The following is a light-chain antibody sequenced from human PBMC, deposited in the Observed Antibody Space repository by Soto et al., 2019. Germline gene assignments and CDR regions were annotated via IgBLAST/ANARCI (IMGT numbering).Light chain of an antibody. CDR1: QSVSSSY. V-gene: IGKV3-20*01. Sequence: EIVLTQSPGTLSLSPGERATLSCRASQSVSSSYLAWYQQKPGKAPRLLIYGTSSRATAIPDRFSGSVSGKDFTLTISRLEPEDFAVYYCQQYGSSSWTFGQGTKVELK. CDR3: QQYGSSSWT. J-gene: IGKJ1*01. CDR2: GTS.